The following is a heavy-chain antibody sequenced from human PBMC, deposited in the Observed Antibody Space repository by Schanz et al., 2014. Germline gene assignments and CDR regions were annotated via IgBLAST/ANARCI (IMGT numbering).Heavy chain of an antibody. Sequence: QVQLVQSGAEVKKPGASVKVSCKASGYTFTSSGFSWVRQAPGQGLEWMGWINGYNAHTNYAQKFRGRVTMTTDTSTSTVYMELRSLRSDDTAVYYCARDIQYHYDTSGPVGAFDIWGQGTVVTVSS. V-gene: IGHV1-18*01. CDR2: INGYNAHT. D-gene: IGHD3-22*01. CDR1: GYTFTSSG. J-gene: IGHJ3*02. CDR3: ARDIQYHYDTSGPVGAFDI.